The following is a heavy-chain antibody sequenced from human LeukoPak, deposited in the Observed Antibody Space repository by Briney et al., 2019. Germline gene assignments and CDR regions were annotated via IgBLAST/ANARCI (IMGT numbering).Heavy chain of an antibody. V-gene: IGHV3-23*01. J-gene: IGHJ4*02. CDR3: AKKGLTVTTYYFDY. D-gene: IGHD4-17*01. CDR2: ISGREDGT. Sequence: GGSLRLSCAASGFTFSTYAMSWVRQIPGKGGEGVSAISGREDGTYYADSGKGRFTISRDNSRNTLYLQMNPLRAEDTAVYFCAKKGLTVTTYYFDYWGQGTLVTVSS. CDR1: GFTFSTYA.